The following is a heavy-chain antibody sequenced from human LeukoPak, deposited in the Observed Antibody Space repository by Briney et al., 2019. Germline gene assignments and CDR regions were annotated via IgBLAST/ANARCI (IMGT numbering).Heavy chain of an antibody. Sequence: GRSLRLSCAASGFTFSSYGMHWVRQAPGKGLEWVAVIWYDGSNKYYADSVKGRFTISRDNSKNTLYVQMNSLRAEDTAVYYCAKDRFSGILTGYYKAPLGDWGQGTLVTVSS. CDR2: IWYDGSNK. J-gene: IGHJ4*02. CDR1: GFTFSSYG. CDR3: AKDRFSGILTGYYKAPLGD. V-gene: IGHV3-33*06. D-gene: IGHD3-9*01.